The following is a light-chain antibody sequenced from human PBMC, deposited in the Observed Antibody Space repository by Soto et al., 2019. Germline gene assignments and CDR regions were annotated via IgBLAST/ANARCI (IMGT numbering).Light chain of an antibody. Sequence: EIVLTQSPATLSLSPGERATLSCRASQSVSSYLAWYQQKSGQAPRLLIYDASNRATGIPARFSGSGSGTDFTLPISSLEPEDFAVYYCQQRSNWPPYTFGQGTKLEIK. CDR1: QSVSSY. J-gene: IGKJ2*01. V-gene: IGKV3-11*01. CDR3: QQRSNWPPYT. CDR2: DAS.